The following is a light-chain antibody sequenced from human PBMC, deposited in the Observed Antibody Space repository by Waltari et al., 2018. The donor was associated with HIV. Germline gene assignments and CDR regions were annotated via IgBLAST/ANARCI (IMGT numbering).Light chain of an antibody. CDR2: EVL. CDR3: SSYGGNSNVI. V-gene: IGLV2-8*01. Sequence: QSALTQPPSASGSPGQSVTISCTGTSSDIGDYDYVSWYQHQPGEAPKLLIYEVLNRPEGVPHRFSGSKAGNTASLTVSGLQAEDEADYYCSSYGGNSNVIFGGGTKLTVL. J-gene: IGLJ2*01. CDR1: SSDIGDYDY.